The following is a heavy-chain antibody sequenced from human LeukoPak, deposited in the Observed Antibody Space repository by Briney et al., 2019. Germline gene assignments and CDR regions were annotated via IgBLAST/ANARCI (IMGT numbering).Heavy chain of an antibody. Sequence: GSLRLSCAVSGFTFTTYGMHWVRQTPGKGLEWVAGISYDGSNQYYGDSVKGRFTISRDNSKNTLYLQMNSLRAEDTAVYYCAKEWYGEGNWFDPWGQGTLVTVSS. D-gene: IGHD4/OR15-4a*01. J-gene: IGHJ5*02. CDR1: GFTFTTYG. CDR3: AKEWYGEGNWFDP. V-gene: IGHV3-30*18. CDR2: ISYDGSNQ.